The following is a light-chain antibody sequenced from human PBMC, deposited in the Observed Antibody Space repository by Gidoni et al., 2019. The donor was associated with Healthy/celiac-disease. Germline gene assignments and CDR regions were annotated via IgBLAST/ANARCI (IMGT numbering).Light chain of an antibody. Sequence: DIVMTQSPPSLPVTPGEPASISCRSSQSLLHSNGYNYLDWYLQKPGQSPQLLIYLGSDQAAGVPDRFSGSGSGTDFTLKIIRVEAEDVGVDYCMQALQTPRTFGQGTKLEIK. J-gene: IGKJ2*01. CDR2: LGS. CDR3: MQALQTPRT. V-gene: IGKV2-28*01. CDR1: QSLLHSNGYNY.